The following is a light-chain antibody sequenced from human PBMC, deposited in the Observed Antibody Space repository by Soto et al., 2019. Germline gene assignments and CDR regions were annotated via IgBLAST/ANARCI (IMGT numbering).Light chain of an antibody. Sequence: EVVLTQSPGTLSLSPGERAALSCRASRSLSDNHLAWYHQRPGQAPRLLIYGSSTRAAGIPDRFRASGTGTDFTLAVRRLEPEDCGVYYCQQYSDAPHNFGLGTKVEIQ. CDR3: QQYSDAPHN. J-gene: IGKJ2*01. CDR1: RSLSDNH. CDR2: GSS. V-gene: IGKV3-20*01.